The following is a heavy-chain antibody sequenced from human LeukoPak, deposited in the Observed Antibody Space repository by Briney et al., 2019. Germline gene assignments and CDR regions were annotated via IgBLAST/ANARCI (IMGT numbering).Heavy chain of an antibody. CDR1: GFTFDDYA. CDR3: AKDKQGVRLLPHSYYFDY. V-gene: IGHV3-43D*03. J-gene: IGHJ4*02. Sequence: GGSLRLSCAASGFTFDDYAMHWVRQAPGKGLEWVSLISWDGGSTYYADSVKGRFTISRDNSKNSLYLQMNSLRAEDTALYYCAKDKQGVRLLPHSYYFDYWGQGTLVTVSS. D-gene: IGHD3-22*01. CDR2: ISWDGGST.